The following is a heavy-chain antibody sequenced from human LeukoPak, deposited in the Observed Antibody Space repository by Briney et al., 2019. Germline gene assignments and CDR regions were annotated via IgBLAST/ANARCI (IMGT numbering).Heavy chain of an antibody. CDR3: AKEAVASIDC. D-gene: IGHD6-19*01. J-gene: IGHJ4*02. V-gene: IGHV3-30*02. CDR1: GFSFSIYG. CDR2: VWFDGSNK. Sequence: PGGSLRLSCAASGFSFSIYGMYWVRQTPGKGLEWVSFVWFDGSNKYYADSVKGRFTISRDNSKNTLYLQMNSLRAEDTAVYYCAKEAVASIDCWGQGTLVTVSS.